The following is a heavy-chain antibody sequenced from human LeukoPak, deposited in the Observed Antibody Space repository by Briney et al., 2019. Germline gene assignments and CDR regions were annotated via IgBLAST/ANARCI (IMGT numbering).Heavy chain of an antibody. CDR2: ISSSSSTI. J-gene: IGHJ4*02. CDR1: GFTFSSYS. D-gene: IGHD5-24*01. V-gene: IGHV3-48*04. Sequence: QPGGSLRLSCAASGFTFSSYSMNWVRQAPGKGLEWVSYISSSSSTIYYADSVKGRFTISRDNAKNSLYLQMNSLRAEDTAVYYCARDQADGMATICLGYWGQGTLVTVSS. CDR3: ARDQADGMATICLGY.